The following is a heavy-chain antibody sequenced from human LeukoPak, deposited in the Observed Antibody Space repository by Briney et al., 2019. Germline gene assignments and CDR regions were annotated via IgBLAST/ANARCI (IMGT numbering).Heavy chain of an antibody. CDR3: ARDQTYSSSWYGARFGGYYMDV. V-gene: IGHV4-59*12. J-gene: IGHJ6*03. CDR1: GGSISSYY. CDR2: IYYSGST. Sequence: PSETLSLTCTVSGGSISSYYWSWIRQPPGKGLEWIGYIYYSGSTNYNPSLKGRVTMSVDTSKNQFSLKLSSVTAADTAVYYCARDQTYSSSWYGARFGGYYMDVWGKGTTATVSS. D-gene: IGHD6-13*01.